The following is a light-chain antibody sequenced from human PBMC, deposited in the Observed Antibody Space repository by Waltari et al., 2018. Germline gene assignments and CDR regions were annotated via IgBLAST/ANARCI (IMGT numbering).Light chain of an antibody. V-gene: IGKV1-39*01. J-gene: IGKJ4*01. CDR1: QDIDRY. CDR3: QQNYRTPT. CDR2: AAS. Sequence: DVQVTQSPSSLSASVGDSVTITCRTSQDIDRYLIWYQQKPGNAPKLLIYAASYVQIGVPSRFSGSGSGTEFSLTISSLQPEDFAVYYCQQNYRTPTFGGGTKVEVK.